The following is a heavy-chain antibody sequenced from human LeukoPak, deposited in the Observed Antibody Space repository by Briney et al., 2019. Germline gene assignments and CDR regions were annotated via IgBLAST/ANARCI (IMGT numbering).Heavy chain of an antibody. J-gene: IGHJ4*02. CDR2: INSDGSDT. CDR3: ARDAFGVDKSPF. Sequence: GGSLRLSCAAPGFTFSNFWMHWVRQAPGKGLVWVSRINSDGSDTYYADSVKGRFTISRDNAKNTLYLQMNSLRDEDTAVYFRARDAFGVDKSPFWGQGTLVTVSS. D-gene: IGHD3-3*01. CDR1: GFTFSNFW. V-gene: IGHV3-74*01.